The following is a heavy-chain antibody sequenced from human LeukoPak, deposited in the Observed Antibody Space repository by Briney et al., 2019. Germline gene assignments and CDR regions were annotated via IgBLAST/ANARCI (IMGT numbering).Heavy chain of an antibody. J-gene: IGHJ5*02. Sequence: GSSVKLSCKASGGIFSSYSIRWVRHASGQGLEWMGGFIPLFGTANYAQKFQGRVTITTDESTSTAYMELSSLRSEDTAVYYCARSLLSAADGTEGDWFDPRGQGTLVTVSS. CDR1: GGIFSSYS. V-gene: IGHV1-69*05. CDR2: FIPLFGTA. D-gene: IGHD6-13*01. CDR3: ARSLLSAADGTEGDWFDP.